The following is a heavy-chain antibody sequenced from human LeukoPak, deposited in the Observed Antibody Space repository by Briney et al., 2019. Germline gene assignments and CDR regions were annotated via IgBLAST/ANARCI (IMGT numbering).Heavy chain of an antibody. CDR2: IKQDGRDK. Sequence: GGSLRLSCAASGFSFSNYWMTWVRQAPGKGLEWVANIKQDGRDKYYVDSVKGRFNISRDNAKNSLNLQMNSLRAEDTAVYYCTTDGGIGPRPIFDYWGQGSLVTVSS. CDR1: GFSFSNYW. D-gene: IGHD6-6*01. V-gene: IGHV3-7*03. J-gene: IGHJ4*02. CDR3: TTDGGIGPRPIFDY.